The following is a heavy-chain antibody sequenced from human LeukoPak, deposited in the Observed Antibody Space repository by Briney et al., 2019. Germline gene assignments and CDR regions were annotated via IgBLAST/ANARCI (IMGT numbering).Heavy chain of an antibody. J-gene: IGHJ5*02. D-gene: IGHD3-9*01. CDR1: GASMTNYY. CDR2: IYYSGIT. CDR3: ARGRGYFDPFDP. V-gene: IGHV4-59*01. Sequence: PSETLSLTCTVSGASMTNYYWSWIRTPPGKGLEWIGYIYYSGITNYNPPLTSRVSISEDMSKNQFSLKLTSVTAADTAVYYCARGRGYFDPFDPWGQGTLVTVSS.